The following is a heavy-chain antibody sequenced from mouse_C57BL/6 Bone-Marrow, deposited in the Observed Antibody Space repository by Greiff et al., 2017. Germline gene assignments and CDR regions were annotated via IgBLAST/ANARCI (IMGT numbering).Heavy chain of an antibody. D-gene: IGHD3-1*01. V-gene: IGHV5-17*01. J-gene: IGHJ1*03. Sequence: EVQLQESGGGLVKPGGSLKLSCAASGFTFSDYGMHWVRQAPEKGLEWVAYISSGSSTIYYADTVKGRFTISRDNAKNTLFLQMTSLRSEDTAMYYCARRAGGYFDVWGTGTTVTVSS. CDR2: ISSGSSTI. CDR3: ARRAGGYFDV. CDR1: GFTFSDYG.